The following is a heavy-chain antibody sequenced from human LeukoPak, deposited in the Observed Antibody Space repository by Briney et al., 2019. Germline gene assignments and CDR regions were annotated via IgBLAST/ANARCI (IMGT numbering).Heavy chain of an antibody. D-gene: IGHD3-9*01. CDR2: MNPNSGNT. CDR3: AREASLRYFDWFPNPYYYYGMDV. V-gene: IGHV1-8*01. CDR1: GYTFTSYD. Sequence: GASVKVSCKASGYTFTSYDINWVRQATGQGLEWMGWMNPNSGNTGYAQKFQGGVTMTRNTSISTAYMELSSLRSEDTAVYYCAREASLRYFDWFPNPYYYYGMDVWGQGTTVTVSS. J-gene: IGHJ6*02.